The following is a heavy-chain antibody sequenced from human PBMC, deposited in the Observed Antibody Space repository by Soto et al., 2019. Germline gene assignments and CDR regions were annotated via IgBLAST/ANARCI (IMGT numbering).Heavy chain of an antibody. CDR1: GFSFSSHW. J-gene: IGHJ3*01. CDR2: INSDGSDT. V-gene: IGHV3-74*03. CDR3: TSSGDHSANNEFNF. Sequence: DVQLVEYGGGSAQPGGYLTLSCEASGFSFSSHWMHWDRPAPGRGLMWVSRINSDGSDTMYADSVKGRFTISSDIAKNNVSMQMNGPGTEHKRLYYCTSSGDHSANNEFNFWGQGAMVTVSS. D-gene: IGHD2-15*01.